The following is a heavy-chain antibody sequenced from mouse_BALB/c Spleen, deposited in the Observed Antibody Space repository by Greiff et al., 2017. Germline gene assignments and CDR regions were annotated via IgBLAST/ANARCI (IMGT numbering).Heavy chain of an antibody. J-gene: IGHJ4*01. V-gene: IGHV1S41*01. CDR2: IAPGSGST. CDR1: GYTFTSYW. CDR3: ARQLTLLSMDY. Sequence: DLVKPGASVKLSCKASGYTFTSYWINWIKQRPGQGLEWIGRIAPGSGSTYYNEMFKGKATLTVDTSSSTAYIQLSSLSSEDSAVYFFARQLTLLSMDYWGQGTSVTVSS. D-gene: IGHD3-3*01.